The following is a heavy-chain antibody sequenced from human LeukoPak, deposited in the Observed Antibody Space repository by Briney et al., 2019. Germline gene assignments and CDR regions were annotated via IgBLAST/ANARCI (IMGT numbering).Heavy chain of an antibody. CDR1: GFVFSTYA. J-gene: IGHJ4*02. CDR2: ISSSGDNT. D-gene: IGHD1-1*01. Sequence: PGGSLRLSCAASGFVFSTYAMGWVRQAPGKGLEWVSAISSSGDNTYYADSVKGQFTISRDNSKNTLDLQMNSLRAEDTAVYHCAKVKALDAVASYFDYWGQGTLVTVSS. V-gene: IGHV3-23*01. CDR3: AKVKALDAVASYFDY.